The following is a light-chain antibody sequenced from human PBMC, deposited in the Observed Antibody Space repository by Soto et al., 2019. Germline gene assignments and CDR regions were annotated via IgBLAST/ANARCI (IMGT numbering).Light chain of an antibody. V-gene: IGKV1-12*01. CDR2: AAS. Sequence: DIQMTQSPSSVSASVGDRVTITCRASQDISSWLAWYQQKPGKAPKLLIHAASTLQSGVPSRFSGSGSGTDFSLSINSLQPEDFATYYCQQLNSYRLTFGGGTKVDIK. CDR3: QQLNSYRLT. J-gene: IGKJ4*01. CDR1: QDISSW.